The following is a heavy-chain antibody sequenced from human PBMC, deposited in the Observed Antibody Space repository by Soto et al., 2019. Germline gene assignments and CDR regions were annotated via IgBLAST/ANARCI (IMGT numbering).Heavy chain of an antibody. CDR3: AREEGYYYVSGSYQTSYYYYGMDV. CDR2: IYYSGST. V-gene: IGHV4-59*01. Sequence: PSETLSLTCTVSGGSISSYYWSWIRQPPGKGLEWIGYIYYSGSTNYNPSLKSRVTISVDTSKNQFSLKLSSVTAADTPVYYCAREEGYYYVSGSYQTSYYYYGMDVWGQGTTVTVSS. CDR1: GGSISSYY. J-gene: IGHJ6*02. D-gene: IGHD3-10*01.